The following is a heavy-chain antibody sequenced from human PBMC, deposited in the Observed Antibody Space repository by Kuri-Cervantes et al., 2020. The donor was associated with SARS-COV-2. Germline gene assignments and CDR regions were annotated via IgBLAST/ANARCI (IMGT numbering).Heavy chain of an antibody. J-gene: IGHJ4*02. Sequence: GESLKISCTASGLTFGSYAMSWFRQAPGKGLEWVGFIRGKAYSGTTEYAASVRGRFTISRDDSKSIAYLQMDSLKSDDTAVYYCSRGYLGWETRPTSFDYWGPGTLVTVSS. D-gene: IGHD1-26*01. CDR2: IRGKAYSGTT. CDR1: GLTFGSYA. CDR3: SRGYLGWETRPTSFDY. V-gene: IGHV3-49*03.